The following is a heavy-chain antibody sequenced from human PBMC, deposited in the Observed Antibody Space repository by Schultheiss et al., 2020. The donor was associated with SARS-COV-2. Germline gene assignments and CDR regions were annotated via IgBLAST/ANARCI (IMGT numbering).Heavy chain of an antibody. CDR1: GGSVSSGSYY. D-gene: IGHD4-11*01. V-gene: IGHV4-61*01. Sequence: SETLSLTCTVSGGSVSSGSYYWSWIRQPPGKGLEWIGYIYYSGSTNYNPSLKSRVTISVDTSKNQFSLKLSSVTAADTAVYYCARVSTTVTRSHYYGMDVWGQGTTVTVSS. J-gene: IGHJ6*02. CDR3: ARVSTTVTRSHYYGMDV. CDR2: IYYSGST.